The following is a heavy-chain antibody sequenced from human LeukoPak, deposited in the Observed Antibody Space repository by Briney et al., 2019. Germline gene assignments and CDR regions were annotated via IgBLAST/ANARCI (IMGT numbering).Heavy chain of an antibody. CDR3: ARDLVTVTKGFDI. J-gene: IGHJ3*02. CDR2: INHSGST. CDR1: GGSFSGYY. D-gene: IGHD4-17*01. Sequence: SETLSLTCAVYGGSFSGYYWSWIRQPPGKGLEWIGEINHSGSTNYNPSLKSRVTISVDTSKNQFSLKLSSVTAADTAVYYCARDLVTVTKGFDIWGQGTMVSVFS. V-gene: IGHV4-34*01.